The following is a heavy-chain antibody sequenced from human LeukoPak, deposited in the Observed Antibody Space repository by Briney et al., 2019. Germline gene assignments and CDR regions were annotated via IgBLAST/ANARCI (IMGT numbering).Heavy chain of an antibody. J-gene: IGHJ6*02. CDR3: ARDGCSSTSCYVGYYYGMDV. CDR1: GFTFSSYA. V-gene: IGHV3-30-3*01. Sequence: PGGSLRLSCAASGFTFSSYAMHWVRQAPGKGLEWVAVISYDGSNKYYADSVKGRFTISRDNSKNTLYLQMNSLRAEDTAVYYCARDGCSSTSCYVGYYYGMDVWGQGTTVTVSS. CDR2: ISYDGSNK. D-gene: IGHD2-2*01.